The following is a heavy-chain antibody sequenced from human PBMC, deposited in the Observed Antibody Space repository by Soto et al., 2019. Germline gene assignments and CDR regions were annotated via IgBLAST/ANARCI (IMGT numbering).Heavy chain of an antibody. CDR3: ARDSGNPKGRFDP. V-gene: IGHV3-7*01. Sequence: GGSLRLSCAASGFTFSSYWMSWVRQAPGKGLEWVANIKQDGSDKYYVDSVKGRFTISRDNTKNSLYLQMNSLRAEDTAVYYCARDSGNPKGRFDPWGQGTLVTVSS. J-gene: IGHJ5*02. D-gene: IGHD3-10*01. CDR2: IKQDGSDK. CDR1: GFTFSSYW.